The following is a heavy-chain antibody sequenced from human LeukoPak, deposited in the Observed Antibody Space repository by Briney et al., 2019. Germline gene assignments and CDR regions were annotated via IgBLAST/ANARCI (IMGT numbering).Heavy chain of an antibody. CDR3: VREASGGTKGVSGTFGI. CDR1: GFTLRTYW. CDR2: IKRDGSEK. Sequence: GGSLRLSCAAPGFTLRTYWMSWVRQAPGKGLEWVASIKRDGSEKYYVDSVKGRFTISRDNAKNSLYLQMNSLRAEDTAVYHCVREASGGTKGVSGTFGIWGQGTLVTVSS. V-gene: IGHV3-7*01. J-gene: IGHJ3*02. D-gene: IGHD6-13*01.